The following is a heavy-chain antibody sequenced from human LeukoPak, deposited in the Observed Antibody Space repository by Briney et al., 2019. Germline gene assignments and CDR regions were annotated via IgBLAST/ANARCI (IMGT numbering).Heavy chain of an antibody. CDR3: ATGLDCYDSSGSHI. CDR1: EFTFSNYW. J-gene: IGHJ4*02. D-gene: IGHD3-22*01. V-gene: IGHV3-7*03. Sequence: GGSLRLSCEASEFTFSNYWMSWVRQAPGKGLEWVANVKQDGSEKYYVDSVKGRFTISRDNAKNSLHLQMSSLRAEDTALYYCATGLDCYDSSGSHIWGQGTLVTVSS. CDR2: VKQDGSEK.